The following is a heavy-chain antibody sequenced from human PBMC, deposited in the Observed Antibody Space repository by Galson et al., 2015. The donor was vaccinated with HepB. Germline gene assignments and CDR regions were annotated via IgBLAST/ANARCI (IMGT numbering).Heavy chain of an antibody. Sequence: SLRLSCAASGFTFSSYGMHWVRQAPGKGLEWVAVISYDGSNKYYADSVKGRFIISRDNSKNTLYLQMNSLRAEDTAVYYCAKDYSHHTYDILTGYSDYWGQGTLVTVSS. CDR2: ISYDGSNK. D-gene: IGHD3-9*01. CDR1: GFTFSSYG. CDR3: AKDYSHHTYDILTGYSDY. J-gene: IGHJ4*02. V-gene: IGHV3-30*18.